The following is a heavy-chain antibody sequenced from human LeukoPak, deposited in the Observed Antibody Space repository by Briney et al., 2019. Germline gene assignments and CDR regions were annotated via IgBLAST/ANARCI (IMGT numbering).Heavy chain of an antibody. CDR1: GFTFSIYG. D-gene: IGHD6-13*01. CDR3: ARSKGIAAAISNWFDL. CDR2: IWYDGSNK. V-gene: IGHV3-33*01. Sequence: SPRLSCAASGFTFSIYGMHWVRQGPGKGLEWVAVIWYDGSNKYYADSVKGRFTISRDNSKNTLYLQMNSLRAEDTAVYYCARSKGIAAAISNWFDLWGQGTLVTVSS. J-gene: IGHJ5*02.